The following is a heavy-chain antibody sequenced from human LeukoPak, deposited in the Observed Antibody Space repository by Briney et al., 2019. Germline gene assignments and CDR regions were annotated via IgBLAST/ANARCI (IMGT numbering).Heavy chain of an antibody. D-gene: IGHD2-2*01. J-gene: IGHJ6*02. CDR3: ARDQDCSSTSCYQGYYYYGMDV. V-gene: IGHV3-33*01. CDR2: IGYDGSNK. Sequence: GGFLRLSCAASGCTFSSYGMHWVRKAPGKGLEWVAVIGYDGSNKYYADSVKGRFTISRDNSKNTLYLQMNSLRAEDTAVYYCARDQDCSSTSCYQGYYYYGMDVWGQGTTVTVSS. CDR1: GCTFSSYG.